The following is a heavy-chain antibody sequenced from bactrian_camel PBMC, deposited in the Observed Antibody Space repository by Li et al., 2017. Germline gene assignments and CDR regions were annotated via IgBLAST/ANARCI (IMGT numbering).Heavy chain of an antibody. D-gene: IGHD3*01. CDR1: GFTFNNYW. CDR3: ARDESPGALGY. CDR2: ISHRGGGTT. V-gene: IGHV3S1*01. J-gene: IGHJ6*01. Sequence: HVQLVESGGGLVQPGGSLRLACAASGFTFNNYWMYWARQAPGKGLEWVSIISHRGGGTTYYADSVKGRLTISRDDAKSTVYLQMSSLKPEDTAVYYCARDESPGALGYWGQGTQVTVS.